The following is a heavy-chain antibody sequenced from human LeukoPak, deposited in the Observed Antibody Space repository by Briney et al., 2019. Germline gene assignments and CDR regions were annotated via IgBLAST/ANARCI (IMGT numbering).Heavy chain of an antibody. J-gene: IGHJ4*02. V-gene: IGHV4-38-2*02. D-gene: IGHD4-23*01. CDR1: GYSISSGFY. Sequence: KASETLSLTCSVSGYSISSGFYWGWIRQPPGKGLEWIGSIYHSGSTYYNPSLKSRVTISVDTSKNQFSLKLSSVTAADTAVYYCARSGLHDYGGNFDYWGQGTLVTVSS. CDR3: ARSGLHDYGGNFDY. CDR2: IYHSGST.